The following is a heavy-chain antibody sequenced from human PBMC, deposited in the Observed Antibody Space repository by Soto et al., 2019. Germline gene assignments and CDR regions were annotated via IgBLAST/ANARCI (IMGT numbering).Heavy chain of an antibody. CDR1: GYTFTGYY. V-gene: IGHV1-2*02. CDR3: ARGWPLGGYSYGYLIYYYYYGMDV. CDR2: INPNSGGT. J-gene: IGHJ6*02. Sequence: ASVKVSCKASGYTFTGYYMHWVRQAPGQGLEWMGWINPNSGGTNYAQKFQGRVTMTRDTSISTAYMELSRLRSDDTAVYYCARGWPLGGYSYGYLIYYYYYGMDVWGQGTTVTVS. D-gene: IGHD5-18*01.